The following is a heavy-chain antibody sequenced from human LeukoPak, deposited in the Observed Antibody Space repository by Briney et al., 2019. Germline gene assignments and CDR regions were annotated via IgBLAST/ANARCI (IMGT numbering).Heavy chain of an antibody. Sequence: GGSLRLSCTASGFAFDEHGMSWVRHVPGKGLEWVSGINWSGGSTGYAVPLRGRFTISRDNAKNSLYLQMDSLRAEDTALYYCARAPITSPFYFDYWGQGTLVTVSS. V-gene: IGHV3-20*04. J-gene: IGHJ4*02. D-gene: IGHD2-2*01. CDR2: INWSGGST. CDR1: GFAFDEHG. CDR3: ARAPITSPFYFDY.